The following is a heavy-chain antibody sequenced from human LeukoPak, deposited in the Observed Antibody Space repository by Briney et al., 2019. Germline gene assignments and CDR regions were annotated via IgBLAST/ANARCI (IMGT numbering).Heavy chain of an antibody. J-gene: IGHJ4*02. CDR1: GGSFSGYY. CDR3: AKSGGYGLIDY. Sequence: SSETLSLTCAVYGGSFSGYYWNWIRQAPGKGLEWIGEINHSGSTRYNPSLQSRVTISIDTSKNQFSLRLNSVTAADTAMYYCAKSGGYGLIDYWGQGTLVTVSS. CDR2: INHSGST. V-gene: IGHV4-34*01. D-gene: IGHD1-26*01.